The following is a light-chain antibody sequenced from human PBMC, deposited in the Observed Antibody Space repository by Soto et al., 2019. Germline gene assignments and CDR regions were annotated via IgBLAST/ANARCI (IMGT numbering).Light chain of an antibody. CDR2: DIS. CDR1: QDVTTN. V-gene: IGKV3-15*01. J-gene: IGKJ1*01. CDR3: QQYNSWLWT. Sequence: EISMTQFPAILSASPGGGATLSCRAAQDVTTNFAWYQLRRGQPPRLLIYDISTRATGVPARFSGSGSGTEFTLIISSLQSEDSAVYYCQQYNSWLWTFGQGTKVDIK.